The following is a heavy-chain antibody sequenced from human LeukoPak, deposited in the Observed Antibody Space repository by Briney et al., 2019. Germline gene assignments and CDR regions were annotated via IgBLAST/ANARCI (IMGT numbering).Heavy chain of an antibody. Sequence: GWSLRLSCAASGFTFSSYWMSWVRQAPGKGLEWVSYISSSGSTIYYADSVKGRFTISRDNAKNSQYLQMNSLRAEDTAVYYCARGGAIPSFDYWGQGTLVTVSS. CDR3: ARGGAIPSFDY. D-gene: IGHD2-21*01. CDR1: GFTFSSYW. V-gene: IGHV3-48*04. J-gene: IGHJ4*02. CDR2: ISSSGSTI.